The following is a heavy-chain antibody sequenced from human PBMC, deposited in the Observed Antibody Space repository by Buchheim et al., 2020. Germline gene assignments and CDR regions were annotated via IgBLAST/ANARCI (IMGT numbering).Heavy chain of an antibody. D-gene: IGHD2-8*02. J-gene: IGHJ4*02. CDR1: GYTFTGYY. V-gene: IGHV1-8*02. Sequence: QVQLVQSGAEVKKPGASVKVSCKASGYTFTGYYMHWVRQAPGQGPEWLGWMNPDSGNTGYAQRFQGRVTMTSHTSISTAYMEVSSLRSEDTAVYYCARVWGMGWQPDYWGQGTL. CDR2: MNPDSGNT. CDR3: ARVWGMGWQPDY.